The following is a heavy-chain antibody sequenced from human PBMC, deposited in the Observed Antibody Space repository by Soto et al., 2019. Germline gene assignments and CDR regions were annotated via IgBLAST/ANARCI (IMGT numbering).Heavy chain of an antibody. D-gene: IGHD2-2*01. CDR3: ARGRSGCSSTSCSRSDAFDI. CDR1: GYTFTGYY. J-gene: IGHJ3*02. V-gene: IGHV1-2*04. CDR2: INPNSGGT. Sequence: ASVKVSCKASGYTFTGYYMHWVRQAPGQGLEMMGWINPNSGGTNYAQKFQGWVTMTRDTSISTAYMELSRLRSDDTAVYYCARGRSGCSSTSCSRSDAFDIWGQGTMVTVSS.